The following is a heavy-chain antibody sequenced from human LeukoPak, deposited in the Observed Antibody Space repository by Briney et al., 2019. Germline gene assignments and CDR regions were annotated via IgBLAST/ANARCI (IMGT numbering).Heavy chain of an antibody. Sequence: PSETLSLNCTVSGGSISSYYWSWIRQPPGTGLEWIGYIYYSGSTNYNPSLKSRVTISVDTSKNQFSLKLSSVTAADTAVYYCAREIPHRNWGQGTLVTVSS. D-gene: IGHD2-21*01. CDR2: IYYSGST. J-gene: IGHJ4*02. V-gene: IGHV4-59*01. CDR3: AREIPHRN. CDR1: GGSISSYY.